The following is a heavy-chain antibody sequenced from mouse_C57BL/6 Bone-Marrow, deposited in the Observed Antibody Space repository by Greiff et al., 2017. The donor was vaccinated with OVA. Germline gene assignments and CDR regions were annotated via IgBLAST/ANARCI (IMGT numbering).Heavy chain of an antibody. Sequence: VQLRQSGAELVKPGASVKMSCKASGYTFTSYWITWVKQRPGQGLEWIGDIYPGSGSTNYNEKFKSKATLTVDTSSSTAYMQLSSLTSEDSAVYYCAVDSSGFPYYFDYWGQGTTLTVSS. CDR1: GYTFTSYW. V-gene: IGHV1-55*01. CDR3: AVDSSGFPYYFDY. J-gene: IGHJ2*01. D-gene: IGHD3-2*02. CDR2: IYPGSGST.